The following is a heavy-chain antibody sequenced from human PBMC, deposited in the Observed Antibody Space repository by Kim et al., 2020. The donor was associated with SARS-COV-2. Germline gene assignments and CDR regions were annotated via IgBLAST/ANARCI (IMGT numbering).Heavy chain of an antibody. J-gene: IGHJ4*02. Sequence: GGSLRLSCAASGFTFRTYGMHWVRQAPGKGLEWVAVISYDGSNKYYGDSVKGRFTISRDNFKNTLYLQVNSLRAEDTAVYYCARELTVTTFNYWGQGTLVTVSS. CDR2: ISYDGSNK. CDR1: GFTFRTYG. CDR3: ARELTVTTFNY. V-gene: IGHV3-33*05. D-gene: IGHD4-17*01.